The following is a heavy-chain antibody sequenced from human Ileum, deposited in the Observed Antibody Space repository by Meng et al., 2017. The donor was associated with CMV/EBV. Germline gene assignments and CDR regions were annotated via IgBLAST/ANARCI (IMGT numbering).Heavy chain of an antibody. V-gene: IGHV3-21*01. CDR3: ARGRQSCNNRICHVTWFDP. D-gene: IGHD3-10*01. Sequence: GESLKISCAASGFSFSPYIMNWVRQAPGKGLEWVSSISYTSNYKYYADSVKGRFTISRDHAENSLYLQMNGRSAEDTAVYYCARGRQSCNNRICHVTWFDPWGQGPLVTVSS. J-gene: IGHJ5*02. CDR2: ISYTSNYK. CDR1: GFSFSPYI.